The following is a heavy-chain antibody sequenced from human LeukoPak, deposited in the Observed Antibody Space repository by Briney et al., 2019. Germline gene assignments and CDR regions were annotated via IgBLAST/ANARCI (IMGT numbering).Heavy chain of an antibody. CDR1: GGSLSTYY. CDR2: IYYTGST. D-gene: IGHD1/OR15-1a*01. Sequence: PSETLSLTCTLSGGSLSTYYWSWVRQPPGKGLEWSGYIYYTGSTDYNPSLKSRVTMSVDTSKNQFSLKLSSVTAADTAAYYCARGRCPWNMGEGFDYWGQGTLVTVSS. V-gene: IGHV4-59*01. CDR3: ARGRCPWNMGEGFDY. J-gene: IGHJ4*02.